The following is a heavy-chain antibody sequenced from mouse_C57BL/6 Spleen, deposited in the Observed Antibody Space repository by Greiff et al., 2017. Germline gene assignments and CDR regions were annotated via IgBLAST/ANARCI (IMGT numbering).Heavy chain of an antibody. CDR2: IDPSDSYT. V-gene: IGHV1-59*01. CDR3: ARRGLGAWCAY. Sequence: QVQLQQPGAELVRPGTSVKLSCKASGYTFTSYWMHWVKQRPGQGLEWIGVIDPSDSYTNYNQKFKGKATLTVDTSSSTAYMQLSILTSEDSAVYYCARRGLGAWCAYWGQGTLVTVSA. D-gene: IGHD4-1*01. J-gene: IGHJ3*01. CDR1: GYTFTSYW.